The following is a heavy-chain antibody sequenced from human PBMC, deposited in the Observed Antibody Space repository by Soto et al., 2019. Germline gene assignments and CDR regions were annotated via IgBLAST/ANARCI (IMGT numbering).Heavy chain of an antibody. CDR1: GFTFSSYA. Sequence: QVPLVESGGGVVQPGRSLRLSCAASGFTFSSYAMHWVRQAPGTALEWVEVISYDGSNKSYADSVKGRFTIPRDNSKNTPYLQMNSLRAEDTAVYYCASDDSSSCDYYCGMDVWGHGTTVIVS. CDR2: ISYDGSNK. V-gene: IGHV3-30-3*01. D-gene: IGHD6-13*01. CDR3: ASDDSSSCDYYCGMDV. J-gene: IGHJ6*02.